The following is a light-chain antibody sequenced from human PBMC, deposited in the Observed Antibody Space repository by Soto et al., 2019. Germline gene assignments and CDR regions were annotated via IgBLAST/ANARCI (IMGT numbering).Light chain of an antibody. CDR3: QHPWT. CDR2: GAS. Sequence: EIVLTQSPGTLSLSPGERATLSCRASQSISSSYLVWYQQKPGQAPRLLIYGASIRATGIPDRFSGSESGTDFTLSISRLEPEDFAVYYCQHPWTFGQGTKVE. CDR1: QSISSSY. V-gene: IGKV3-20*01. J-gene: IGKJ1*01.